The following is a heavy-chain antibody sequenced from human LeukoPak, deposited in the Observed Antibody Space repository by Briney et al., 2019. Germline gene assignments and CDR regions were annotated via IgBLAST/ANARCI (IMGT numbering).Heavy chain of an antibody. J-gene: IGHJ6*02. Sequence: ASVKVSCKASGYTFTSYGISWVRQAPGQGPEWMGWISAYNGNTNYAQKLQGRVTMTTDTSTSTAYMELRSLRSDDTAVYYCARVYYGSGAGARDYYYYYGMDVWGQGTTVTVSS. CDR1: GYTFTSYG. CDR2: ISAYNGNT. D-gene: IGHD3-10*01. V-gene: IGHV1-18*01. CDR3: ARVYYGSGAGARDYYYYYGMDV.